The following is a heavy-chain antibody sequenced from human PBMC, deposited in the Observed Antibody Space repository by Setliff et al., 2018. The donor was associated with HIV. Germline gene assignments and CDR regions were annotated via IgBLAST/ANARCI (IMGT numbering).Heavy chain of an antibody. CDR1: GFTFSSYN. CDR3: ARDAFTETYDFWSGPGY. Sequence: PSETLSLSCAASGFTFSSYNMNWVRQAPGKGLEWVSSSSSRNGYIYYADSVKGRFTISRDNAKNSLYLQMNSLRAEDTAVYYCARDAFTETYDFWSGPGYWGQGTLVTVSS. J-gene: IGHJ4*02. D-gene: IGHD3-3*01. V-gene: IGHV3-21*01. CDR2: SSSRNGYI.